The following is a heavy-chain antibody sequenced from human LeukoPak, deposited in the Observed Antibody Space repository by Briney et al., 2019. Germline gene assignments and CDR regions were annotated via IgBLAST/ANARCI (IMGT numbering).Heavy chain of an antibody. J-gene: IGHJ6*03. D-gene: IGHD1-26*01. CDR3: ARDPYSGTYGDTYYYYMDV. CDR1: GFTFSDYY. CDR2: ISSSGSTI. Sequence: GGSLRLSCAASGFTFSDYYMSWIRQAPGKGLEWVSYISSSGSTIYYADSVKGRFTISRDNAKNSLYLQMNSLRAEDTAVYYCARDPYSGTYGDTYYYYMDVWGKGTTVTIPS. V-gene: IGHV3-11*04.